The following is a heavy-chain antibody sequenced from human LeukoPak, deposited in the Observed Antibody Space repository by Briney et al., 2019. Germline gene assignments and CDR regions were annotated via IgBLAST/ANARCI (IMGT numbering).Heavy chain of an antibody. CDR2: IYSDGST. D-gene: IGHD1-26*01. Sequence: PGGSLRLSCVVSGFTVSGNYVTWVCQAPGKGLEWVSVIYSDGSTYYADSVKGRFTISRDNSKNTLYLQMNSLRAEDTAVYYCARGHSGSYQWTFDSWGQGTMVTVSS. V-gene: IGHV3-66*01. CDR3: ARGHSGSYQWTFDS. CDR1: GFTVSGNY. J-gene: IGHJ3*02.